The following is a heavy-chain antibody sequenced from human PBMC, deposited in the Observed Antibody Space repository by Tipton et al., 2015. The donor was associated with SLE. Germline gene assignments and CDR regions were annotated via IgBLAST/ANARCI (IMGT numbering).Heavy chain of an antibody. CDR1: GGSFSGYY. V-gene: IGHV4-34*01. Sequence: TLSLTCAVYGGSFSGYYWSWIRQPPGKGLEWIGEINHSGSTNYNPSLKSRVTISVDTSKNQFSLKLSSVTAADTAVYYCARGALYYYDSSGYYSRHYYYYMDVWGKGTTVTVSS. D-gene: IGHD3-22*01. J-gene: IGHJ6*03. CDR2: INHSGST. CDR3: ARGALYYYDSSGYYSRHYYYYMDV.